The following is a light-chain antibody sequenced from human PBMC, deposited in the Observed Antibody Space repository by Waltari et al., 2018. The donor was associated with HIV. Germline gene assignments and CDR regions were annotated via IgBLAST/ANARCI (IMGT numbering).Light chain of an antibody. CDR1: SNNVGNQG. J-gene: IGLJ3*02. Sequence: QAGLTQPPSVSKDLRQTATLTCTGNSNNVGNQGAAWLQQHQGQPTKLLSYRNYNLPSGISERFSVSRSGNTASLTITGLQPGDEADYSCSAWDSSLGAWVFGGGTRLTVL. CDR2: RNY. V-gene: IGLV10-54*04. CDR3: SAWDSSLGAWV.